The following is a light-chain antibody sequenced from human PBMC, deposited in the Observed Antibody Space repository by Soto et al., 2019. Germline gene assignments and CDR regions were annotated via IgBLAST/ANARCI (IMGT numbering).Light chain of an antibody. CDR3: QQYNSYSQFT. Sequence: DIQMTQSPSTLSASVGDRVTITCRARQSIKNWLAGNQQKPGEAPKLLIYKASTLESGLPSRFSGSGSGTEVTLTISCLQPDDVATYHCQQYNSYSQFTFGPGTKVDIK. CDR2: KAS. CDR1: QSIKNW. J-gene: IGKJ3*01. V-gene: IGKV1-5*03.